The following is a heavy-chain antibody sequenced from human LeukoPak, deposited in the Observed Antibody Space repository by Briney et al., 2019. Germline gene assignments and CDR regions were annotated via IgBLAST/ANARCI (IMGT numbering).Heavy chain of an antibody. Sequence: GASVKVSCKASGYTFTKYGVSWVRQGPGQGLEWVGWISAYNGNTKYAQKLQGRVTMTTDTSTTTAYMEVRSLRSDDTAVYYCARGSPYSSSWYGDYWGQGTLVTVSS. CDR2: ISAYNGNT. V-gene: IGHV1-18*01. CDR3: ARGSPYSSSWYGDY. CDR1: GYTFTKYG. D-gene: IGHD6-13*01. J-gene: IGHJ4*02.